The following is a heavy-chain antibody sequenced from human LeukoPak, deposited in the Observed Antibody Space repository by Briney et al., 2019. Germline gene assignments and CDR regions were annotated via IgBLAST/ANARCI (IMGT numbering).Heavy chain of an antibody. V-gene: IGHV3-48*01. J-gene: IGHJ4*02. CDR2: ISSSSSSI. CDR3: ATESSRSSAF. D-gene: IGHD6-6*01. Sequence: GGSLRLSCAASGFAFSSYSMKWVRQAPGKGLEWVSQISSSSSSISYADSVKGRFTISRDNGKNSLYLQMNSLRAEATAVYYCATESSRSSAFWGQGTLVTVSS. CDR1: GFAFSSYS.